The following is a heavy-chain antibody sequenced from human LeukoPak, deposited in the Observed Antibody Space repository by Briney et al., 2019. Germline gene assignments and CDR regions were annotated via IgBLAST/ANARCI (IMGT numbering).Heavy chain of an antibody. Sequence: SETLSLTCTVSGGSISSSSYYWGWIRQPPGKGLEWIGSIYYSGGTYYNPSLKSRVTISVDTSKNQFSLKLSSVTAADTAVYYCASLSGYDTPLYYYYYYMDVWGKGTTVTVSS. V-gene: IGHV4-39*07. CDR3: ASLSGYDTPLYYYYYYMDV. J-gene: IGHJ6*03. CDR1: GGSISSSSYY. D-gene: IGHD5-12*01. CDR2: IYYSGGT.